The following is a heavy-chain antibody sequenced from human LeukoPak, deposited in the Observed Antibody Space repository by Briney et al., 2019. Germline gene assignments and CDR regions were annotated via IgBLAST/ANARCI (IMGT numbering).Heavy chain of an antibody. Sequence: SETLSLTCTVSGGSISSSSYFWGWIRQPPGKGLEWIGSIYYSGSTYYNPSLKSRVTISVDTSKNQFSLKLSSVTAADTAVYYCARQKPYYYGSGSYLDYWGQGTLVTVSS. CDR2: IYYSGST. V-gene: IGHV4-39*01. J-gene: IGHJ4*02. D-gene: IGHD3-10*01. CDR3: ARQKPYYYGSGSYLDY. CDR1: GGSISSSSYF.